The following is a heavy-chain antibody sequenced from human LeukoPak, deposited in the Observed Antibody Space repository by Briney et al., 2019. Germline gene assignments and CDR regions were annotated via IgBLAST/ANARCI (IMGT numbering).Heavy chain of an antibody. J-gene: IGHJ4*02. D-gene: IGHD6-13*01. Sequence: GGSLRLSCAASGFTFSSYAMSWVRQAPGKGLEWVSAISGSGGSTYYADSVKGRFTISRDNSKNTLYLQMNSLRAEDTAVYYCAKEAAAGRAEGMYYFDYWGQGTLVTVSS. CDR2: ISGSGGST. V-gene: IGHV3-23*01. CDR1: GFTFSSYA. CDR3: AKEAAAGRAEGMYYFDY.